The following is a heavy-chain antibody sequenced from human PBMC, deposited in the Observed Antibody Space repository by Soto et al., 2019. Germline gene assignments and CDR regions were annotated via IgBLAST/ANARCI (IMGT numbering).Heavy chain of an antibody. CDR1: GFTFSSYG. CDR2: ISYDGSNK. D-gene: IGHD5-18*01. V-gene: IGHV3-30*18. J-gene: IGHJ4*02. CDR3: AKENTAMATYYLDY. Sequence: GWSRRLSCAASGFTFSSYGMHWVGQSPGKGLEWVAVISYDGSNKYYADSVKGRFTISRDNSKNTLYLQMNSLRAEDTAVYYCAKENTAMATYYLDYWGQGTLVTVSS.